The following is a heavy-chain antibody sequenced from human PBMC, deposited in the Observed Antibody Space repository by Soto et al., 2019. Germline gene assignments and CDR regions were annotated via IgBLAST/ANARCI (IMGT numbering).Heavy chain of an antibody. CDR1: GYTSTSYD. V-gene: IGHV1-8*01. CDR3: ARGARNGITMVRGVLDY. D-gene: IGHD3-10*01. J-gene: IGHJ4*02. CDR2: MNPNSGNT. Sequence: ASVKVSCKASGYTSTSYDMNWVRQATGQGLEWMGWMNPNSGNTGYAQKFQGRVTMTRNTSISTAYMELSSLRSEDTAVYYCARGARNGITMVRGVLDYWGQGTLVTVSS.